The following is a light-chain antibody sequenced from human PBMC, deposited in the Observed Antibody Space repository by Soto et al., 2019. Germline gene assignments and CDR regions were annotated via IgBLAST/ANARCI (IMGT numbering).Light chain of an antibody. V-gene: IGLV2-14*01. CDR3: NSYTSRSTYV. CDR2: EVT. CDR1: TSDVGNYNY. J-gene: IGLJ1*01. Sequence: QSVLTQPASVSGSPGQSITISCTGTTSDVGNYNYVSWYQHHPGQAPKLMIYEVTNRPSGVSNRFSGSKSGNTASLTISGLQAEDEADYYCNSYTSRSTYVFGTGTK.